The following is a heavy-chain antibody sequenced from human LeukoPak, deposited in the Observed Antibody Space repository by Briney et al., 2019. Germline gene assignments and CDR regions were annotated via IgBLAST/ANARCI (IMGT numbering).Heavy chain of an antibody. CDR1: GFTFSSYY. J-gene: IGHJ4*02. D-gene: IGHD1-7*01. Sequence: GGSLRLSCAASGFTFSSYYMSWVRQAPGKGLEWVSSISSSSTYMFYADSVRGRFTISRDNAKNSLYLQMNSLRAEDTAVYYCAKVSNWNYVYFDYWGQGTLVTVSS. CDR2: ISSSSTYM. CDR3: AKVSNWNYVYFDY. V-gene: IGHV3-21*04.